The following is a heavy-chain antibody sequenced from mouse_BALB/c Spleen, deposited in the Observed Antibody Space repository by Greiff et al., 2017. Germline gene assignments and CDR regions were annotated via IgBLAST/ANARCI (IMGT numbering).Heavy chain of an antibody. J-gene: IGHJ2*01. CDR1: GYSFTGYF. CDR2: INPYNGDT. V-gene: IGHV1-37*01. Sequence: VQLKESGPELVKPGASVKISCKASGYSFTGYFMNWVKQSHGKSIEWIGRINPYNGDTFYNQKFKGKATLTVDKSSSTAHMELLSLTSEDSAGYYCGRDLLGRAYFDYWGQGTTLTVSS. D-gene: IGHD4-1*01. CDR3: GRDLLGRAYFDY.